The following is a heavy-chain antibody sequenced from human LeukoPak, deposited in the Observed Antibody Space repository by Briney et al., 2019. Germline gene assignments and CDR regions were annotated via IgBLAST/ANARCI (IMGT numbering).Heavy chain of an antibody. CDR2: ISSSSFKI. Sequence: GGSLRLSCAVSGITLSNYAMNWVRQAPGKGLEWVSYISSSSFKIGYADSVKGRFTISRDNSKNSLHLQMDSLRVEDTAVYYCVRDPSYGSSWYYYMDVWGKGTTVTVSS. CDR3: VRDPSYGSSWYYYMDV. V-gene: IGHV3-48*04. CDR1: GITLSNYA. D-gene: IGHD6-13*01. J-gene: IGHJ6*03.